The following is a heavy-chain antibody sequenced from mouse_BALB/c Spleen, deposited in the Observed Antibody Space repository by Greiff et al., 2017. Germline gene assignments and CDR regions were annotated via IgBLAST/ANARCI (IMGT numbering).Heavy chain of an antibody. CDR3: ARVGIYDGYYGAMDY. CDR1: GFTFSSYA. J-gene: IGHJ4*01. V-gene: IGHV5-9-4*01. D-gene: IGHD2-3*01. CDR2: ISSGGSYT. Sequence: EVKVVESGGGLVKPGGSLKLSCAASGFTFSSYAMSWVRQSPEKRLEWVAEISSGGSYTYYPDTVTGRFTISRDNAKNTLYLEMSSLRSEDTAMYYCARVGIYDGYYGAMDYWGQGTSVTVSS.